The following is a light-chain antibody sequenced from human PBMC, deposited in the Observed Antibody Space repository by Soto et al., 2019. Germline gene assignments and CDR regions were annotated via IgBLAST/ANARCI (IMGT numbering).Light chain of an antibody. CDR3: SSYAGSNKV. CDR1: SSDVGGYNY. J-gene: IGLJ1*01. CDR2: EVS. Sequence: QSVLTQPPSASGSPGQSVTISCTGTSSDVGGYNYVSWYQQHPAKAPKLMIYEVSKRPSGVPDRFSGSKSGNTASLTVSGLQAEDEADYYCSSYAGSNKVFVTGTKLPVL. V-gene: IGLV2-8*01.